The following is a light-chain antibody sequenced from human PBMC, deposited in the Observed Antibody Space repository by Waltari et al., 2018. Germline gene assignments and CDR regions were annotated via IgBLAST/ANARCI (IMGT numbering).Light chain of an antibody. J-gene: IGKJ2*01. V-gene: IGKV1-9*01. CDR1: QGITSH. CDR3: QQLNSYLYS. CDR2: AAS. Sequence: DIPLTQSPSFLSASVGDSGTITCRASQGITSHLAWYQQNSGRAPNFLIYAASTLRRGVPSRFSGSGSGTVFTLTINDLQPEDFATYYCQQLNSYLYSFGQGTEVVMK.